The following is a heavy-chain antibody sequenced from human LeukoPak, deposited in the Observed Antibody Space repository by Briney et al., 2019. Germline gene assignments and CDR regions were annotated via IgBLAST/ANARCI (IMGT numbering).Heavy chain of an antibody. Sequence: QPGGSLRLSCAASGFTVSSNYMSWVRQAPGKGLEWVSVIYSGGSTYYADSVKGRFTISRDNSKNTLYLQMNSLRAEDTAVYYCTRDSGDSSSRYYDFDYWGQGTLVTVSS. CDR1: GFTVSSNY. CDR2: IYSGGST. V-gene: IGHV3-53*01. CDR3: TRDSGDSSSRYYDFDY. J-gene: IGHJ4*02. D-gene: IGHD6-13*01.